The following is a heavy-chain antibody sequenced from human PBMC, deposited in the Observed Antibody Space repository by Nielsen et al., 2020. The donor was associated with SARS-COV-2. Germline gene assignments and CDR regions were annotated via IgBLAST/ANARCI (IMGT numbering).Heavy chain of an antibody. D-gene: IGHD4-17*01. CDR2: IYHSGST. CDR1: GGSISSSNW. J-gene: IGHJ6*02. Sequence: SETLSLTCAVSGGSISSSNWWSWVRPPPGKGLEWIGEIYHSGSTNYNPSLKSRVTISVDKSKNQFSLKLSSVTAADTAVYYCARHDYGDQYVDYYYYGMDVWGQGTTVTVSS. CDR3: ARHDYGDQYVDYYYYGMDV. V-gene: IGHV4-4*02.